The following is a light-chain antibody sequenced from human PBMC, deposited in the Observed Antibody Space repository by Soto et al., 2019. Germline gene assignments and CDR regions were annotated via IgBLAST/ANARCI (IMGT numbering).Light chain of an antibody. Sequence: ETVMTQSPGALSVSLGERATLSCRASQSVSIHLAWYQQKPGQAPRLLIYDTSTRATGIPARFSGSGSGTEFTPTISSLQSEDFAVYYCQQYSNWPPITFGQGTRLEIK. V-gene: IGKV3-15*01. J-gene: IGKJ5*01. CDR2: DTS. CDR3: QQYSNWPPIT. CDR1: QSVSIH.